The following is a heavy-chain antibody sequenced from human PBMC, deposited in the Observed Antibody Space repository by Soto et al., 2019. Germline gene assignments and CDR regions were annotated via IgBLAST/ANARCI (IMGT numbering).Heavy chain of an antibody. CDR2: ISSNGGST. Sequence: EVQLVESGGGLVQPGGSLRLYCAASGFTFSSYAMHWVRQAPGKGLEYVSSISSNGGSTYYANSVKGRFTISRDNTKNTLYLQIGSLRAEDMAVYYCARDGCGGDCYSAYAFDIWGQGTMVTVSS. J-gene: IGHJ3*02. CDR3: ARDGCGGDCYSAYAFDI. CDR1: GFTFSSYA. D-gene: IGHD2-21*02. V-gene: IGHV3-64*01.